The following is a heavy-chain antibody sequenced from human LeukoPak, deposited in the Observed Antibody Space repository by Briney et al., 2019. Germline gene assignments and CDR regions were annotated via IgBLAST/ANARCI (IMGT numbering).Heavy chain of an antibody. J-gene: IGHJ5*02. CDR2: IYTSGST. Sequence: SETLSLTCTVSGGSISSGSYYWSWIRQPAGKGLEWIGRIYTSGSTNYNPSLKSRVTISVDTSKNQFSLKLSSVTAADTAVYYCARSLTTVTTSGWFDPWGQGTLVTVSS. CDR1: GGSISSGSYY. CDR3: ARSLTTVTTSGWFDP. V-gene: IGHV4-61*02. D-gene: IGHD4-11*01.